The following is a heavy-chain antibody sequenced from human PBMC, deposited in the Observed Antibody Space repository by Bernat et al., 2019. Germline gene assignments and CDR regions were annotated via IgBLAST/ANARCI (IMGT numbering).Heavy chain of an antibody. CDR2: ISGSGGST. D-gene: IGHD5-18*01. CDR1: GFTFSSYA. J-gene: IGHJ6*02. V-gene: IGHV3-23*04. Sequence: EVQLVESGGGLVQPGGSLRLSCAASGFTFSSYAMSWVRQAPGKGLEWVSAISGSGGSTYYADSVKGRFTISRDNSKNTLYLQMNSLRAEDTAVYYCAKDGGGYSYGFYYYYGMDVWGQGTTVTVSS. CDR3: AKDGGGYSYGFYYYYGMDV.